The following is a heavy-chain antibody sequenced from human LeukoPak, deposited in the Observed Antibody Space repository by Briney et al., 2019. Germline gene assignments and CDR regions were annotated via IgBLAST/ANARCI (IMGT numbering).Heavy chain of an antibody. CDR1: GYSFTNNW. D-gene: IGHD1-26*01. J-gene: IGHJ4*02. CDR2: IYPGDSDT. CDR3: ARRVHRLGSYSSHSDY. V-gene: IGHV5-51*01. Sequence: GESLKISCKGSGYSFTNNWIGWVRQMPGKGLEWMGIIYPGDSDTTYSPSFQGQVTISADKSISTAFLQWSSLKASDTAMYYCARRVHRLGSYSSHSDYWGQGTLVTVSS.